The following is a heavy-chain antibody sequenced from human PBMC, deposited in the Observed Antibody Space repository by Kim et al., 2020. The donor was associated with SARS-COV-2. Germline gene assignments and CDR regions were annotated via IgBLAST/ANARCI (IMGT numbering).Heavy chain of an antibody. V-gene: IGHV4-30-2*01. Sequence: NPSLKSRVTISVDRSKNQFSLKLSSVPAADTAVYYCARGGDRDGYNLDYWGQGTLVTVSS. D-gene: IGHD5-12*01. CDR3: ARGGDRDGYNLDY. J-gene: IGHJ4*02.